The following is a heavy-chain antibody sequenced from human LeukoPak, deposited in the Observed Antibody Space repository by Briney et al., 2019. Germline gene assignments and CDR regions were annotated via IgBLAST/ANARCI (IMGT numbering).Heavy chain of an antibody. CDR3: TRGVSGTYNAFDI. CDR2: INTDGSST. Sequence: PGGSLRLSCAASGFTFSNHYMHWVRQAPGKGLAWVSRINTDGSSTYYADSVKGRFTISRDNAKNTLYLQMNSLRVEDTAVYYCTRGVSGTYNAFDIWGQGTMVTVSS. V-gene: IGHV3-74*01. CDR1: GFTFSNHY. D-gene: IGHD1-26*01. J-gene: IGHJ3*02.